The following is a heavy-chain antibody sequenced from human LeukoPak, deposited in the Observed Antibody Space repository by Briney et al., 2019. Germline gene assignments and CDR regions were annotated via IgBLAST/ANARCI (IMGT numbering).Heavy chain of an antibody. J-gene: IGHJ4*02. CDR2: INHSGST. D-gene: IGHD6-13*01. V-gene: IGHV4-34*01. Sequence: PSETLSLTCAVYGGSFSGYYWSWIRQPPGKGLEWIREINHSGSTNYNPSLKSRVTISVDTSKNQFSLKLSSVTAADTAVYYCARLAVIYEYSSSWYYFDYWGQGTLVTVSS. CDR3: ARLAVIYEYSSSWYYFDY. CDR1: GGSFSGYY.